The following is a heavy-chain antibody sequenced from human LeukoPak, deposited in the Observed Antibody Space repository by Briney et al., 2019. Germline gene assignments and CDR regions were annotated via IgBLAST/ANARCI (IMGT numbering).Heavy chain of an antibody. V-gene: IGHV6-1*01. CDR1: GDSVSSNSAT. Sequence: SQTLSLTCAISGDSVSSNSATWNWIRQSPSRGLEWLGRTYYRSKWYNDYAESVKSRITINPDTSKNQFSLQLNSVTPEDTAVYYCANSRLERLLYWFDSWGQGTLVTVSS. J-gene: IGHJ5*01. CDR2: TYYRSKWYN. CDR3: ANSRLERLLYWFDS. D-gene: IGHD1-1*01.